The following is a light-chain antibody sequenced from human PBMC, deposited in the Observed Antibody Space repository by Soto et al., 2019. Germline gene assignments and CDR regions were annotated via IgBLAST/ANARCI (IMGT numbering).Light chain of an antibody. V-gene: IGKV3-15*01. CDR2: GAS. CDR3: QEYNNWPPTWT. J-gene: IGKJ1*01. Sequence: EIVMTQSPATLSVSPGERATLSCRASQSVKSNLAWYQQKPGQAPRLLIFGASTRATGVPARFSGSGSGTEFTLTIGSLQSEDLGVYHCQEYNNWPPTWTFGQGTKVEIK. CDR1: QSVKSN.